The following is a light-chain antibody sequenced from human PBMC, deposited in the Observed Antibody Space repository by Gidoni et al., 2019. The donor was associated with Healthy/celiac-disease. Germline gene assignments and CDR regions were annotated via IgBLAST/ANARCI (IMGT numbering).Light chain of an antibody. Sequence: DIQMTQSPSTLSASVGDRVTITCRASQSISSWLAWYQQKPGKAPKLLIYKASSLERGVPSRFSGSGSGTEFTLTISSLQPDDFATYYCQQYSTFETFGQGTKVEVK. CDR1: QSISSW. CDR2: KAS. J-gene: IGKJ1*01. CDR3: QQYSTFET. V-gene: IGKV1-5*03.